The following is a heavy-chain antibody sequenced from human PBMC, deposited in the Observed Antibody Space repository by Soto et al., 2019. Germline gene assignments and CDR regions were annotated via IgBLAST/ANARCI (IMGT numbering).Heavy chain of an antibody. Sequence: GGSMRFSCVVAAFIFSMYSMSWVRQTPGKGLEWVAKSPQDGVDGHYADAVKGRFTISRDNGKNSLYLQMNNLRAADTAVYYCARDLWVEPELYYYGMDVWGQGTTVTVSS. D-gene: IGHD1-1*01. CDR2: SPQDGVDG. J-gene: IGHJ6*02. CDR1: AFIFSMYS. CDR3: ARDLWVEPELYYYGMDV. V-gene: IGHV3-7*03.